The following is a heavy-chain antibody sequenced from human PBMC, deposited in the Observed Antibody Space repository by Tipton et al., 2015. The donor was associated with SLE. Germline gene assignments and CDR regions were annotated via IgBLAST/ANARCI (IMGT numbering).Heavy chain of an antibody. CDR2: FDPNGST. CDR1: GGSISTYY. CDR3: AAHAAGRGGSGY. D-gene: IGHD2-15*01. Sequence: TLSLTCTLSGGSISTYYWSWIRQAAGKGLEWIGRFDPNGSTRYNPSFQSRVTMSMDTSKKQFSLVLSSVTAAGTAVYYCAAHAAGRGGSGYWGQGTLVTVSS. J-gene: IGHJ4*02. V-gene: IGHV4-4*07.